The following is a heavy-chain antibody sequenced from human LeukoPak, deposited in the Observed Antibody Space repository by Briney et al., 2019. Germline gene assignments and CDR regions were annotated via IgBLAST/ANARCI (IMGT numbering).Heavy chain of an antibody. CDR2: ISGSDDST. CDR3: AREYCSTTSCYYFDY. CDR1: GFTFSSCA. J-gene: IGHJ4*02. D-gene: IGHD2-2*01. V-gene: IGHV3-23*01. Sequence: GGSLRLSCAASGFTFSSCAMSWVRQAPGKGLEWVSTISGSDDSTYYADSVRGRFTISRDTSKNTLYLQMNSLRADDTAVYYCAREYCSTTSCYYFDYWGQGTLVTVSS.